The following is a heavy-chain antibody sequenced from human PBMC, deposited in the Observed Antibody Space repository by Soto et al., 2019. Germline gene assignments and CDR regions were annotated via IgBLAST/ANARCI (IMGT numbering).Heavy chain of an antibody. CDR1: GGSISTGGYY. Sequence: QVQLQESGPGLVKPSQTLSLTCTVSGGSISTGGYYWSWIRQHPGRSLEWIGYIYHSGMTFSNPSLQSRVAISIDTSKNKFSLKLSSVTAADTAVYYCATVRWELHDAFDIWGQGTMVSVSS. CDR3: ATVRWELHDAFDI. D-gene: IGHD1-26*01. CDR2: IYHSGMT. V-gene: IGHV4-31*03. J-gene: IGHJ3*02.